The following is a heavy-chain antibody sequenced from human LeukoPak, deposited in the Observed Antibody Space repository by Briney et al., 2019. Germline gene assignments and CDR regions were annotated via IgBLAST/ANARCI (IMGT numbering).Heavy chain of an antibody. CDR1: RFTFSSYE. CDR2: VSADGRTQ. CDR3: AREFGHNRWYFDY. V-gene: IGHV3-30*03. J-gene: IGHJ4*02. D-gene: IGHD5-24*01. Sequence: AGGSLRLSCAVSRFTFSSYEMHWVRQAPGKGLEWVTVVSADGRTQLYSDSVKGRFTISRDNSLNTLHLQMNSLRTEDTAVYYCAREFGHNRWYFDYWGQGALVTVSS.